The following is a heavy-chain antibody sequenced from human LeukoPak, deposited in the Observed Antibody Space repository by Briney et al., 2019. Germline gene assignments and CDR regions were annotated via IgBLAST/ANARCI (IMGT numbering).Heavy chain of an antibody. CDR1: GFTISSYA. D-gene: IGHD1-7*01. V-gene: IGHV3-23*01. CDR2: VTGSGGGT. Sequence: GGSLRPSCAASGFTISSYAMTWVRQPPGKGLQWVSTVTGSGGGTYYADSVKGRFTISRDDSKNTLYLQMNSLRAEDTAVYYCATDPGLNWNYGLGDYWGQGTLVTVSS. J-gene: IGHJ4*02. CDR3: ATDPGLNWNYGLGDY.